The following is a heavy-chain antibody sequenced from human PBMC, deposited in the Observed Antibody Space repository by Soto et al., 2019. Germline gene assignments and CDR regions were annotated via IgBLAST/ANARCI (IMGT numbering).Heavy chain of an antibody. CDR3: ARRYGGNFDY. CDR2: IYYSGST. V-gene: IGHV4-59*01. D-gene: IGHD1-26*01. J-gene: IGHJ4*02. Sequence: QVQLQESGPGLVKPSETLSLTCTVSGGSISSYYWSWIRQPPGKGLEWIGYIYYSGSTNYNPSLKSRVTISVDTSKNQFSLKLPSVTAADTAVYYCARRYGGNFDYWGQGTLVTVSS. CDR1: GGSISSYY.